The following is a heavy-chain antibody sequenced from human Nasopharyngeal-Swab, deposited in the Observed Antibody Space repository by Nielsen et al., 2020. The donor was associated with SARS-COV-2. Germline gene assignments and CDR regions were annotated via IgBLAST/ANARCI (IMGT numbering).Heavy chain of an antibody. D-gene: IGHD1-26*01. CDR3: ARESYSWSWYGPDY. CDR1: GFTFTDYW. J-gene: IGHJ4*02. Sequence: GESLKISCTVSGFTFTDYWMHWLRQSPGKGPVWLSRIDNDGSSTTYADSVRGRFTISRDNARNTLILQLHSLRAEDTAVYYCARESYSWSWYGPDYWGQGTQVTVSS. V-gene: IGHV3-74*03. CDR2: IDNDGSST.